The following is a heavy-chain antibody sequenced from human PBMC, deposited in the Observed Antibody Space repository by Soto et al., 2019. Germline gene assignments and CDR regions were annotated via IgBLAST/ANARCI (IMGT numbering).Heavy chain of an antibody. CDR3: ARGMTKVTTLDY. CDR2: IYHSGST. CDR1: GGSIGGGGCS. V-gene: IGHV4-30-2*01. J-gene: IGHJ4*02. Sequence: SLPLCLTYAVSGGSIGGGGCSWSWIRQPPGKGLEWIGYIYHSGSTYYNPSLKSRVTISLDRSKKQFSLKLSSVTAAETAVYYCARGMTKVTTLDYWGQGTLVTVSS. D-gene: IGHD4-17*01.